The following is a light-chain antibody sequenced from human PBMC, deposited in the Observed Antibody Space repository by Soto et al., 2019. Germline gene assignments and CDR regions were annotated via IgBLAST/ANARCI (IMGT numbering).Light chain of an antibody. CDR1: SSDVGGYNR. CDR2: EVT. Sequence: QSVLTQPDSVSGSPGQSITISCTGTSSDVGGYNRVSWYQQHPDKAPKLIIYEVTNRPSGIANRFSGSKSGDTASLTISGRQAEDEADYDCYSYRSCSAHVFGTGTKLTVL. J-gene: IGLJ1*01. V-gene: IGLV2-14*01. CDR3: YSYRSCSAHV.